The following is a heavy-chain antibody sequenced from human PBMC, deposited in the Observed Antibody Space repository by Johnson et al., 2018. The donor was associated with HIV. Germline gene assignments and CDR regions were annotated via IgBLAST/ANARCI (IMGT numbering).Heavy chain of an antibody. D-gene: IGHD3-16*02. V-gene: IGHV3-30*04. CDR1: GFTFSSYA. CDR3: ARGPIADDAFDI. CDR2: ISYDGSIK. J-gene: IGHJ3*02. Sequence: QVQLVESGGGLVKPGGSLRLSCAASGFTFSSYAMHWVRQAPGKGLEWVAVISYDGSIKYYADSVKGRFTISRDNSKNPLYLQMNSLRAEDTAVYFCARGPIADDAFDIWGQGTMVTVSS.